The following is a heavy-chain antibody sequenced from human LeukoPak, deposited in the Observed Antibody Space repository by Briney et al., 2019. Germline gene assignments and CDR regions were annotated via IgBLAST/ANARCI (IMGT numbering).Heavy chain of an antibody. Sequence: ASVKVSCKASGYTFTRYYMHWVRQAPGQGLEGMGIINPSGGSRTYAEQFQGRVTMTRDTSTSTGYMELSSLRSEDTAVYYCARGSVMTSDDYYDMDVWGQGTTVTVSS. CDR1: GYTFTRYY. CDR2: INPSGGSR. J-gene: IGHJ6*02. D-gene: IGHD2-21*02. CDR3: ARGSVMTSDDYYDMDV. V-gene: IGHV1-46*01.